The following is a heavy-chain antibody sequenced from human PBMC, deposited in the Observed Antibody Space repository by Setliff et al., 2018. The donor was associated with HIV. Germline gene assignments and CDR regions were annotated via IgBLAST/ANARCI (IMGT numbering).Heavy chain of an antibody. CDR3: ARGARLLAAYSDRWDYFYMAV. Sequence: PSETLSLTCAVFGGSFTDYYWIWIRQPPGKGLEWIGEINHSGSTHYNPSLKSRFIISVDTSKNQFPLKVNSMTAADTAVYYCARGARLLAAYSDRWDYFYMAVWGKGTTVTVSS. CDR2: INHSGST. V-gene: IGHV4-34*01. J-gene: IGHJ6*03. D-gene: IGHD1-26*01. CDR1: GGSFTDYY.